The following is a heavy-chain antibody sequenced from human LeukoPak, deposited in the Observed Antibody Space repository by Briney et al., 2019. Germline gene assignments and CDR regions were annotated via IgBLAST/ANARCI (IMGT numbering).Heavy chain of an antibody. J-gene: IGHJ6*02. CDR3: ARDSITGTSYYYYGMDV. D-gene: IGHD1-7*01. CDR1: GFTFSSYA. CDR2: ISYDGGNK. Sequence: GGSLRLSCAASGFTFSSYAMHWVRQAPGKGLEWVTVISYDGGNKYYADSVKSRFTISRDNSKNTLYLQMNSLRPEDTAVYYCARDSITGTSYYYYGMDVWGQGTTVTVSS. V-gene: IGHV3-30-3*01.